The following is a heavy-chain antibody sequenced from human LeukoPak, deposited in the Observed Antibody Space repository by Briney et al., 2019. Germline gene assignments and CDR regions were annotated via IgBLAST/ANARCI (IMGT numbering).Heavy chain of an antibody. CDR2: FYYPGST. V-gene: IGHV4-39*07. D-gene: IGHD1-26*01. J-gene: IGHJ4*02. Sequence: SETLSLTCTVSGDSISSSSYYWGWVRQPPGKGLEWIGSFYYPGSTYYNPSLKSRLSISVDTSNNQFSLKLNSVTAADTAVYYCAISTGSSDFVYWGQGTLVTVSS. CDR1: GDSISSSSYY. CDR3: AISTGSSDFVY.